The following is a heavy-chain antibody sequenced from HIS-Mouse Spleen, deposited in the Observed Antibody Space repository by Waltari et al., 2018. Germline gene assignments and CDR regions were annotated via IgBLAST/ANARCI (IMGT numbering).Heavy chain of an antibody. Sequence: QVQLVESGGGVVQPGRSLRLSCAASGFTFSSYGMHWVRRAPGKGLEWVAVISYDGSNKYYADSVKGRFTISRDNSKNTLYLQMNSLRAEDTAVYYCAKASSGWLDYCGQGTLVTVSS. V-gene: IGHV3-30*18. CDR2: ISYDGSNK. J-gene: IGHJ4*02. CDR3: AKASSGWLDY. CDR1: GFTFSSYG. D-gene: IGHD6-19*01.